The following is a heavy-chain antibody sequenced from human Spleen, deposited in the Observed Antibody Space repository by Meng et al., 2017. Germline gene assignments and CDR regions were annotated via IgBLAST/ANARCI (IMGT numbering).Heavy chain of an antibody. J-gene: IGHJ5*02. Sequence: VQLGQSGSELKKPGASVKVSCQASGYTFTSYAMNWVRQAPGQGLEWMGWINTNTGNPTYAQGFTGRFVFSLDTSVSTAYLQISSLKAEDTAVYYCARESDSSGYYGNWFDPWGQGTLVTVSS. CDR3: ARESDSSGYYGNWFDP. D-gene: IGHD3-22*01. CDR1: GYTFTSYA. CDR2: INTNTGNP. V-gene: IGHV7-4-1*02.